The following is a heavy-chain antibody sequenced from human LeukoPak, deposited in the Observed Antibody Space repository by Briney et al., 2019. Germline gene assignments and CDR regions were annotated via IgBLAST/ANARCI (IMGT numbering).Heavy chain of an antibody. D-gene: IGHD1-26*01. CDR1: AFTFRSYD. CDR3: AKGSDGGTYSGNFDY. Sequence: PGRSLRLSCAAPAFTFRSYDIHSVSQAPSKWLEWAVFIWYDGSNKYYADSVKGRFTVSRDNSKNTLYLQMNSLRAEDTAMYYCAKGSDGGTYSGNFDYWGQGALVTVSS. J-gene: IGHJ4*02. V-gene: IGHV3-33*03. CDR2: IWYDGSNK.